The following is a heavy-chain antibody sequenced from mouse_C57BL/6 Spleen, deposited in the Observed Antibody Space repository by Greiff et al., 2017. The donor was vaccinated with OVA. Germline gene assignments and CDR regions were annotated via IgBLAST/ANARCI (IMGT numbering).Heavy chain of an antibody. D-gene: IGHD2-1*01. Sequence: EVQLQQSGPELVKPGASVKISCKASGYSFTGYYMNWVKQSPEKSLEWIGEINPSTGGTTYNQKFKAKATLTVDKSSSTAYMQLKSLTSEDSAVYYCARWGNYRSSFAYWGQGTLVTVSA. J-gene: IGHJ3*01. V-gene: IGHV1-42*01. CDR1: GYSFTGYY. CDR3: ARWGNYRSSFAY. CDR2: INPSTGGT.